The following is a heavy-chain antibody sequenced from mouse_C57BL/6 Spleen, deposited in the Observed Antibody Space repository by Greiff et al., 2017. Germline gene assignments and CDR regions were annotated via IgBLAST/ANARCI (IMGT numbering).Heavy chain of an antibody. CDR2: ISDGGSYT. V-gene: IGHV5-4*01. D-gene: IGHD1-1*01. J-gene: IGHJ2*01. CDR1: GFTFSSYA. CDR3: ARDNYGSFDY. Sequence: DVMLVESGGGLVKPGGSLKLSCAASGFTFSSYAMSWVRQTPEKRLEWVATISDGGSYTYYPDNVKGRFTISRDNAKNNLYLQMSHLKSYDTAMYYCARDNYGSFDYWGQGTTLTVSS.